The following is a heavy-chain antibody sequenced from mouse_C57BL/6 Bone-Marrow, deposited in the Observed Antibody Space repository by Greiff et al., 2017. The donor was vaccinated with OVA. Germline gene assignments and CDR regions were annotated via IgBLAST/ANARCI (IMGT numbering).Heavy chain of an antibody. V-gene: IGHV1-50*01. J-gene: IGHJ4*01. CDR2: IDPSDGYT. Sequence: QVQLQQSGAELVKPGASVKLSCKASGYTFTSYWMQWVKQRPGQGLEWIGEIDPSDGYTNYNHKFKGKATLTVDTSSSTAYMELNSLTSEDSAVYYCARSDDYYGSSYAMDYWGQGTSVTVSS. CDR3: ARSDDYYGSSYAMDY. D-gene: IGHD1-1*01. CDR1: GYTFTSYW.